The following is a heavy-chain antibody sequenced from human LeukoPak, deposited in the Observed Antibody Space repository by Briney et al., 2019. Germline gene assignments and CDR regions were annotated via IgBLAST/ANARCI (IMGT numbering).Heavy chain of an antibody. J-gene: IGHJ6*02. Sequence: GGSLRLSCAASGFTFSSYAMHWVRQAPGKGLEWVAVISYDGSNKYYADSVKGRFTTSRDNSKNTLYLQVNSLRTEDTAVYYCARDRRSSSWFPNYYYYGMDVWGQGTTVTVSS. CDR3: ARDRRSSSWFPNYYYYGMDV. CDR1: GFTFSSYA. D-gene: IGHD6-13*01. V-gene: IGHV3-30-3*01. CDR2: ISYDGSNK.